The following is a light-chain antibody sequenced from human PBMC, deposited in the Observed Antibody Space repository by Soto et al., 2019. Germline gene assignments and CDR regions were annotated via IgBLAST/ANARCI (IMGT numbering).Light chain of an antibody. V-gene: IGLV1-40*01. J-gene: IGLJ2*01. Sequence: QSVLTQPPSVSGAPGQRVTISCTGSSSNIGAGYDVHWYQQLPGTAPKLLIYGNSNRPSGVPDRFSGFKSGTSVSLAITGLQSEDEADYYCQSYDSSLSGSVFGGGTKVTVL. CDR2: GNS. CDR3: QSYDSSLSGSV. CDR1: SSNIGAGYD.